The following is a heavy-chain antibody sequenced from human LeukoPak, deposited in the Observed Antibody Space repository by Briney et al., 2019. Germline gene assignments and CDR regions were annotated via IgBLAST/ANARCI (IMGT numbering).Heavy chain of an antibody. V-gene: IGHV3-23*01. J-gene: IGHJ4*02. CDR3: ARDYDILTGPQTPFDY. CDR2: ISGSGGST. Sequence: GSLRLSCAASGFTFSSYPMSWVRQAPGKGLEWVSAISGSGGSTYYADSVKGRFTISRDNSKNTLYLQMNSLRVEDTAVYYCARDYDILTGPQTPFDYWGQGTLVTVSS. CDR1: GFTFSSYP. D-gene: IGHD3-9*01.